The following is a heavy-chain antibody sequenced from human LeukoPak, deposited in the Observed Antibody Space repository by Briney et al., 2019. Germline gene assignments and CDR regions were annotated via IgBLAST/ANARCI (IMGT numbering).Heavy chain of an antibody. J-gene: IGHJ5*02. V-gene: IGHV3-23*01. CDR2: ISSSGDTT. CDR1: GFTFSNYA. Sequence: GGSLRLSCAASGFTFSNYAMSWVRQAPGKGLEWVSSISSSGDTTYYADSVKGRFSISRDNSKNTLSLQMNSLGAEDTALYYCAKDLGESWFDPWGQGTLVTVSS. CDR3: AKDLGESWFDP.